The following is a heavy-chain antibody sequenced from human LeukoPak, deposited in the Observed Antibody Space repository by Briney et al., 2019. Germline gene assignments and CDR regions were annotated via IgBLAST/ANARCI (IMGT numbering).Heavy chain of an antibody. J-gene: IGHJ4*02. D-gene: IGHD2-2*01. CDR2: IIPIFGTA. CDR1: GGTFSSYA. Sequence: ASVKVSCKASGGTFSSYAISWVRQAPGQGLEWMGGIIPIFGTASYAQKFQGRVTITADESTSTAYMELSSLRSEDTAVYYCARDAGYCSSTSCSDNFDYWGQGTLVTVSS. CDR3: ARDAGYCSSTSCSDNFDY. V-gene: IGHV1-69*13.